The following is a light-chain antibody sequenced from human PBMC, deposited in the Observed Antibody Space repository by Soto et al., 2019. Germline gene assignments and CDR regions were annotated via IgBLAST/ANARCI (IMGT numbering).Light chain of an antibody. CDR1: SGDIGSYNR. CDR2: EVS. CDR3: SLFTTSGTWV. J-gene: IGLJ3*02. Sequence: QSVLTQPASVSGSPGQSITISCTGTSGDIGSYNRVSWYQQHPGKAPKLIIYEVSNRPSGVPDRFSGSKSGNTASLTIFGLQAEDEAYYYCSLFTTSGTWVFGGGTKLTVL. V-gene: IGLV2-18*01.